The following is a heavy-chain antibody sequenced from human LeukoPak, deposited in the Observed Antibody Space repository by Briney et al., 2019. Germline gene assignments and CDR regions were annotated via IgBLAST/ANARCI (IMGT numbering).Heavy chain of an antibody. J-gene: IGHJ4*02. CDR3: ARRNWEAGIDY. CDR1: GGSISSSSYY. V-gene: IGHV4-39*01. CDR2: IYYSGST. D-gene: IGHD1-26*01. Sequence: SETLSLTCTVSGGSISSSSYYWGWIRQPPGKGLEWIGSIYYSGSTYYNPSLKSRVTISVDTSKNQFSLKLSSVTAADTAVYYCARRNWEAGIDYWGQGTLVTVSS.